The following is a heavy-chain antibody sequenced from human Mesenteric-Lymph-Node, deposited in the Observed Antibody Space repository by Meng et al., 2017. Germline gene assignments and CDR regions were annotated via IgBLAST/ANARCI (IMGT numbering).Heavy chain of an antibody. CDR1: GGSINSSSYY. Sequence: SETLSLTCTVSGGSINSSSYYWGWIRQPPGKGLEWIGSIYYSGSTYYNPSLKSRVTISVDTSKNQFSLKLSSVTAADTAVYYCASGERFGELLSNWGQGTLVTVSS. CDR2: IYYSGST. J-gene: IGHJ4*02. D-gene: IGHD3-10*01. V-gene: IGHV4-39*07. CDR3: ASGERFGELLSN.